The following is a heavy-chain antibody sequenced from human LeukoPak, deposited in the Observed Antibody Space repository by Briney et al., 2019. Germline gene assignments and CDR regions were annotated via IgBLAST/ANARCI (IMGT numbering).Heavy chain of an antibody. CDR1: GFTFSSYA. CDR2: ISGSGDST. Sequence: PGGSLRLSCAASGFTFSSYAMHWVRQAPGKGLEWVSAISGSGDSTYYGDSVKGRFTISRDNSKNTLYLQMNSLRAEDTAVYYCAKHYYDGSGYLVDYWGQGTLVTVSS. CDR3: AKHYYDGSGYLVDY. J-gene: IGHJ4*02. V-gene: IGHV3-23*01. D-gene: IGHD3-22*01.